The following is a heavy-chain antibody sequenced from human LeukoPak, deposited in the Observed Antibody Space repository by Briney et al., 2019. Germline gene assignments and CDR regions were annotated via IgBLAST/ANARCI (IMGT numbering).Heavy chain of an antibody. CDR3: ARVCGGDCYPLGFDP. CDR1: GGSFSGYY. Sequence: SETLSLTCAVYGGSFSGYYWSWIRQPPGKGLEWIGEINHSGSTKYNPSLKSRVTISVDTSKNKFSLKLRSVTAADTAVYYCARVCGGDCYPLGFDPWGQGTLVTVSS. D-gene: IGHD2-21*02. J-gene: IGHJ5*02. V-gene: IGHV4-34*01. CDR2: INHSGST.